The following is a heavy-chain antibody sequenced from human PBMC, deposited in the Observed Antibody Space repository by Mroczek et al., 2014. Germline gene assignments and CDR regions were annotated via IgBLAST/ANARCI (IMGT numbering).Heavy chain of an antibody. Sequence: QVQLQESGPGLLKPSETLSLTCAVYGGSFSGYYWSWIRQPPGKGLEWIGEINHSGSTNYNPSLKSRVTISVDTSKNQFSLKLSSVTAADTAVYYCASGRYCSSTSCLDNPNFDYWGQGTLVTVSS. J-gene: IGHJ4*02. CDR3: ASGRYCSSTSCLDNPNFDY. V-gene: IGHV4-34*01. CDR2: INHSGST. CDR1: GGSFSGYY. D-gene: IGHD2-2*01.